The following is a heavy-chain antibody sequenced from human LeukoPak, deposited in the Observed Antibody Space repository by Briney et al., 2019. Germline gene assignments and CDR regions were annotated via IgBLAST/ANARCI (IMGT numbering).Heavy chain of an antibody. CDR3: ARDPRSGYFKREFYFDS. J-gene: IGHJ4*02. CDR1: GFTFSSYA. CDR2: ISYDGSNR. D-gene: IGHD3-3*01. V-gene: IGHV3-30*04. Sequence: GRSLRLSCAASGFTFSSYAMHWVRQAPGKGLEWVAVISYDGSNRNHADSVKGRFTISRDNSNTTLYLQMNSLRAEDTAMYYCARDPRSGYFKREFYFDSWGQGTLVTVSS.